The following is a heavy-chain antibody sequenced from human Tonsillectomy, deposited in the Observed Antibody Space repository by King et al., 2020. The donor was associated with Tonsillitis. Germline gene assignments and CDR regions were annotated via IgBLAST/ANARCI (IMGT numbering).Heavy chain of an antibody. J-gene: IGHJ4*02. CDR2: ISVYNGNT. D-gene: IGHD4-17*01. Sequence: VQLVESGAEVKKPGASVKVSCKASGYSFTSYGINWVRQAPGQGLEWMGWISVYNGNTNYAQKLRGRVTMTKDTSTNTAYMELRSLRSDDTAVYYCARDLEYSDHAGGDYWGQGTLVTVSS. CDR3: ARDLEYSDHAGGDY. V-gene: IGHV1-18*01. CDR1: GYSFTSYG.